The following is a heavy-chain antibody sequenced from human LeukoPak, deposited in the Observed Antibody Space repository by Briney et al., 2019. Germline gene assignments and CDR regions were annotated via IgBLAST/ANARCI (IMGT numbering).Heavy chain of an antibody. CDR1: GGSISSYY. Sequence: SETLSLTCTVSGGSISSYYWSWIRQPPGKGLEWIGSIYYSGSTNYNPSLKSRVTISVDTSKNQFSLKLSSVTAADTAVYYCARLYGDYPTGGMDVWGQGTTVTVSS. V-gene: IGHV4-59*08. D-gene: IGHD4-17*01. CDR3: ARLYGDYPTGGMDV. J-gene: IGHJ6*02. CDR2: IYYSGST.